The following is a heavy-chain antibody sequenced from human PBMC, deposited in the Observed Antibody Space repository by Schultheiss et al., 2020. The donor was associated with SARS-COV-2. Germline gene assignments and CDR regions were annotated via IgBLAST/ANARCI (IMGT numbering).Heavy chain of an antibody. CDR1: GFTFSSYA. CDR3: ATGEDGLLDY. D-gene: IGHD2-15*01. J-gene: IGHJ4*02. Sequence: GGSLRLSCAASGFTFSSYAMSWVRQAPGKGLEWVSAISGSGGSTYYADSVKGRFTISRDNSKNTLYLQMNSLKTEDTAVYYCATGEDGLLDYWGQGTLVTVSS. V-gene: IGHV3-23*01. CDR2: ISGSGGST.